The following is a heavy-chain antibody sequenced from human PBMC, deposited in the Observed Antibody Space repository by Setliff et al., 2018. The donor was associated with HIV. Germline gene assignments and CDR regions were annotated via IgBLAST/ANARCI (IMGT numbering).Heavy chain of an antibody. CDR3: ARRETQLWDDPFDV. CDR2: INHSGNT. Sequence: SETLSLTCAVYGGSFSSYYWTWIRQTPEKGLEWIGEINHSGNTNYNPSLKSRVIMSVDTSKNQFSLEVTSVTAADTAVYYCARRETQLWDDPFDVWGQGTMVTVSS. CDR1: GGSFSSYY. V-gene: IGHV4-34*01. D-gene: IGHD1-26*01. J-gene: IGHJ3*01.